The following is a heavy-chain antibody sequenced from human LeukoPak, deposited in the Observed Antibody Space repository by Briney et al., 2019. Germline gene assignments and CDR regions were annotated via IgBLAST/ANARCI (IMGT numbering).Heavy chain of an antibody. D-gene: IGHD2-15*01. CDR1: GDSISSNIAS. CDR3: ARDQVGGLLSDV. J-gene: IGHJ3*01. Sequence: SQTLSLTCAISGDSISSNIASWHWIRQSPSRGLEWLGRTYYRSKWHNDYAVSVKSRITINPDTSKNQFSLQLNSVTPEDTAVYYCARDQVGGLLSDVWGQGTMVTVSS. CDR2: TYYRSKWHN. V-gene: IGHV6-1*01.